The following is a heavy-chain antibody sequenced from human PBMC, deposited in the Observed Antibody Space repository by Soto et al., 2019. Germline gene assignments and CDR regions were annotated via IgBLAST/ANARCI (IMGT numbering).Heavy chain of an antibody. CDR1: GFTVNSNY. V-gene: IGHV3-53*02. D-gene: IGHD1-26*01. CDR3: AKGDGFILAG. J-gene: IGHJ6*02. Sequence: EVQVLATGGGLIQPGGSLRLSCAASGFTVNSNYMSWVRQAPGEGLQWVSITNTGGTTYYADSVKGRFTVSRDNSKNTLYLQMNSLRAEDTAVYYCAKGDGFILAGWGQGTMVSVSS. CDR2: TNTGGTT.